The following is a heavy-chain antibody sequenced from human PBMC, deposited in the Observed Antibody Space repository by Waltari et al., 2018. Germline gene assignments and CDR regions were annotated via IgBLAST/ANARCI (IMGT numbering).Heavy chain of an antibody. J-gene: IGHJ4*02. CDR3: ARMVPGVNRYFDY. V-gene: IGHV4-59*01. CDR1: GGSISSYH. D-gene: IGHD3-10*01. Sequence: QVQLQESGPGLVKPSETLSLACTVSGGSISSYHWTWIRQPPGKGLEWIGHIYYSGSTNYNPSLKSRVTISVDTSKNQFSLKLSSVTAADTAVYYCARMVPGVNRYFDYWGQGTLVTVSS. CDR2: IYYSGST.